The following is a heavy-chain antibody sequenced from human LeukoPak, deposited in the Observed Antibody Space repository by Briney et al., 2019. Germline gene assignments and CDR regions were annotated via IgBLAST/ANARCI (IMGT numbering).Heavy chain of an antibody. CDR3: ATDSHYAFDF. J-gene: IGHJ4*02. V-gene: IGHV3-48*02. CDR1: GFSLNKYP. D-gene: IGHD4-17*01. CDR2: IRPGDSAK. Sequence: TGGSLRLSCTAFGFSLNKYPMNWVRQAPGKGLEWVSNIRPGDSAKTYADSVRGRFTISRDDAKKSLYLQMDSLRDGDTAVYYCATDSHYAFDFWGLGTLVTVSS.